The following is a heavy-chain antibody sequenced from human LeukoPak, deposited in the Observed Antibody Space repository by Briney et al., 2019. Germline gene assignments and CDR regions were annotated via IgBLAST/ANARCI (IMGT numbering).Heavy chain of an antibody. CDR3: GKDLKPGGMDV. Sequence: PGGSLRLSCAVSGSTFNDYAMHWDRQAPGKGLEWVSGIYWDGGGVGYADSVKGRFTISRDKAKNSLYLQMNSLRPEDTALYYCGKDLKPGGMDVWGQGTTVTVSS. CDR1: GSTFNDYA. J-gene: IGHJ6*02. V-gene: IGHV3-9*01. CDR2: IYWDGGGV.